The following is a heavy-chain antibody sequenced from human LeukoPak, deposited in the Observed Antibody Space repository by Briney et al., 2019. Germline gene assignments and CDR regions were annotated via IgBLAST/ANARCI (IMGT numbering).Heavy chain of an antibody. J-gene: IGHJ4*02. D-gene: IGHD3-3*01. CDR1: GYTFTSYE. CDR2: MNPNRGNT. CDR3: GRVSTYYDFWSAPRPLYYFDY. Sequence: GASVKVPCMASGYTFTSYEINWVRQATGQGLEWVGWMNPNRGNTGYAQKLQGGVTMTSNTSISTAYMELSSLRSEDTDVYYCGRVSTYYDFWSAPRPLYYFDYWGEGTLVTVSS. V-gene: IGHV1-8*01.